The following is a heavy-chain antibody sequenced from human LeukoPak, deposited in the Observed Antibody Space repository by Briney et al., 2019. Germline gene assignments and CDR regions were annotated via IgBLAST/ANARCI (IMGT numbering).Heavy chain of an antibody. CDR2: IYYRGST. D-gene: IGHD2-21*02. V-gene: IGHV4-39*01. CDR3: AKTVWSRLAAGLDS. J-gene: IGHJ4*02. CDR1: GGSISGSSYY. Sequence: SSETLSLTCSVSGGSISGSSYYWGWIRQPPGKGLEWIGNIYYRGSTYYNPSLKSRVIMSIDTSKNQFSLKVNSVTATDTAVYYCAKTVWSRLAAGLDSWGQGTLVTVSS.